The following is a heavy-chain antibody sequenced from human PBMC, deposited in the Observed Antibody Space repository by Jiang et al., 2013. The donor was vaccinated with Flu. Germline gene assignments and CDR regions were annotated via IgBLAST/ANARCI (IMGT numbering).Heavy chain of an antibody. D-gene: IGHD1-26*01. V-gene: IGHV4-59*13. CDR2: FITVGLP. CDR3: ARVHYSGSYPNWFDP. J-gene: IGHJ5*02. CDR1: GAPISDYY. Sequence: TLSLTCIVSGAPISDYYWSWIRRAPGERDWSGLGIFITVGLPTTTPPLKSRVAISVDASENQFSLKVNSVTAADTAVYYCARVHYSGSYPNWFDPWGQGTLVTVSS.